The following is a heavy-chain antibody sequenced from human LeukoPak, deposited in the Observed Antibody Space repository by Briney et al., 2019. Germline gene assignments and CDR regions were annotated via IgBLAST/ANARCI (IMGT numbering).Heavy chain of an antibody. CDR3: ATILAAPGTEVLDF. V-gene: IGHV3-23*01. D-gene: IGHD6-13*01. J-gene: IGHJ4*02. Sequence: PGGSLRLSCVASGFTFSSYAMSWVRQAPGRGLEWVSSISCSGGSTNYADSVKGRFTISRDNAKNSLYLQMNSLRAEDTAVYYCATILAAPGTEVLDFWGQGTLVTVSP. CDR1: GFTFSSYA. CDR2: ISCSGGST.